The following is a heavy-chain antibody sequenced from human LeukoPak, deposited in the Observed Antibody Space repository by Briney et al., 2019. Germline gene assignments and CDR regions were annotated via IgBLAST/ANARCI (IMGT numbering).Heavy chain of an antibody. D-gene: IGHD6-19*01. CDR1: GYTFTGYY. J-gene: IGHJ5*02. V-gene: IGHV1-2*02. CDR2: INPNSGGT. CDR3: ARGGSSGWYVLREPTSFDP. Sequence: ASVKVSCKASGYTFTGYYMHWVRQAPGQGLEWMGWINPNSGGTNYAQKFQGRVTMTRDTSISTAYMELSRLRSDDTAVYYCARGGSSGWYVLREPTSFDPWGQGTLVTVSS.